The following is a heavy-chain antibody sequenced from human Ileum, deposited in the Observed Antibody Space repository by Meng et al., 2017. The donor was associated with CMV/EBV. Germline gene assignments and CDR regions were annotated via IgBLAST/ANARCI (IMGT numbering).Heavy chain of an antibody. D-gene: IGHD2/OR15-2a*01. CDR2: ISSSGETM. CDR1: GFTFSNYE. J-gene: IGHJ4*02. CDR3: ARVTYFYALECSASLHM. V-gene: IGHV3-48*03. Sequence: GESLKISCAASGFTFSNYEMNWVRQAPGKGLEWVSYISSSGETMYYADSVKGRFSISRDNAKNSLYLQMNSLRAEDTGLYYCARVTYFYALECSASLHMWGQGTMVTVSS.